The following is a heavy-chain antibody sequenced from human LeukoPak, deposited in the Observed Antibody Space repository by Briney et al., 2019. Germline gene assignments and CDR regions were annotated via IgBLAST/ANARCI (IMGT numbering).Heavy chain of an antibody. CDR3: ARKEGIYFDY. J-gene: IGHJ4*02. CDR2: IYYSGST. V-gene: IGHV4-39*01. CDR1: GGSISSGGYY. Sequence: SETLSLTCTVSGGSISSGGYYWSWIRQPPGKGLEWIGSIYYSGSTYYNPSLKSRVTISVDTSKNQFSLKLSSVTAADTAVYYCARKEGIYFDYWGQGTLVTVSS. D-gene: IGHD3-10*01.